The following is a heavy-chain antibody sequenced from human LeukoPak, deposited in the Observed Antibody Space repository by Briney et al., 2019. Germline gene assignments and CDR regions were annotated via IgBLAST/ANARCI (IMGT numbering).Heavy chain of an antibody. CDR3: AKEDYDILTGYPLLDY. CDR2: IRYDGSNK. CDR1: GFTFSSYG. Sequence: GGSLRLSCAASGFTFSSYGMHWVRQAPGTGLEWVAFIRYDGSNKYYADSVKGRFTISRDNSKNTLYLQMNSLRAEDTAVYYCAKEDYDILTGYPLLDYWGQGTLVTVSS. D-gene: IGHD3-9*01. V-gene: IGHV3-30*02. J-gene: IGHJ4*02.